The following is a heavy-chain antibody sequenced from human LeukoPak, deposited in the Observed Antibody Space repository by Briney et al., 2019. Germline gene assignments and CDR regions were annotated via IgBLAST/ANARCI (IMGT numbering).Heavy chain of an antibody. V-gene: IGHV5-51*01. J-gene: IGHJ5*02. D-gene: IGHD2-15*01. CDR2: ISPGDSDT. Sequence: GESLKISCKGSGYSFTSNWIGWVRQMPGKGLEWMGIISPGDSDTRYSSSFQGQVTISADKSINTAYLQWSSLKASDTAMYYCANSFLEGFDPWGQGTLVTVSS. CDR3: ANSFLEGFDP. CDR1: GYSFTSNW.